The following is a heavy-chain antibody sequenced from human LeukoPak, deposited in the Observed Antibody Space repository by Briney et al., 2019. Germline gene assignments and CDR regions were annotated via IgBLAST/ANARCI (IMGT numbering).Heavy chain of an antibody. V-gene: IGHV3-7*01. D-gene: IGHD3-3*01. CDR2: IKQDGSEK. CDR3: AKTLVTIFGVVREYFQH. Sequence: GGSLKLSGAASGLTFISYWMSWGRKAPGKGLEWGANIKQDGSEKYYVDSVKGRFTISRDNSKNTLYLQMNSLRAEDTAVYYCAKTLVTIFGVVREYFQHWGQGTLVTVSS. J-gene: IGHJ1*01. CDR1: GLTFISYW.